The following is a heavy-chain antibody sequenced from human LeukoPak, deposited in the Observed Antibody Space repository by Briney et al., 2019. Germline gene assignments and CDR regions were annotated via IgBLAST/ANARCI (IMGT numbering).Heavy chain of an antibody. V-gene: IGHV4-4*07. CDR2: IYTSGST. D-gene: IGHD3-16*01. CDR3: ARVVDPGGYYYFYYMDV. Sequence: SETLSLTCTVSGDFITAYYWSWIRQPAGKGLEWIGRIYTSGSTNYNPSLKSRVTISVDTSKNQFSLKLSSVTAADTAVYYCARVVDPGGYYYFYYMDVWGKGTTVTVSS. CDR1: GDFITAYY. J-gene: IGHJ6*03.